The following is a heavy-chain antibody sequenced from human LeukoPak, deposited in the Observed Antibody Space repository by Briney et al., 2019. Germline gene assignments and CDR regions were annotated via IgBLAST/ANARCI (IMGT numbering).Heavy chain of an antibody. D-gene: IGHD6-19*01. CDR2: INHSGST. CDR1: GGSFSGYY. CDR3: ARGTVAGRRGDFQH. V-gene: IGHV4-34*01. J-gene: IGHJ1*01. Sequence: PSETLSLTCAVYGGSFSGYYWSWIRQPPGKGLEWIGEINHSGSTNYNPSLKSRVTISVDTSKNQFSLKLSSVTAADTAVYYCARGTVAGRRGDFQHWARASWSPSPQ.